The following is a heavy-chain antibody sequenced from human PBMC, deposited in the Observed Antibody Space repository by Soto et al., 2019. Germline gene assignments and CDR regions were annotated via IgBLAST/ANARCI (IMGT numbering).Heavy chain of an antibody. CDR1: GFSLSTSGMC. D-gene: IGHD3-10*01. CDR3: ARIPSGRQGLLLWFGEMDV. CDR2: IDWDDDK. Sequence: SCPTLVNPTQTLTLTCTFSGFSLSTSGMCVSWIRQPPGKGLEWLALIDWDDDKYYSTSLKTRLTISKDTSKNQVVLTMTNMDPVDTATCYCARIPSGRQGLLLWFGEMDVWGQGTTVTVSS. V-gene: IGHV2-70*01. J-gene: IGHJ6*02.